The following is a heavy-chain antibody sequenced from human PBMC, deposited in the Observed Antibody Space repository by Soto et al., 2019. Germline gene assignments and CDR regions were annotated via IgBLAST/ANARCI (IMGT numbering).Heavy chain of an antibody. D-gene: IGHD3-10*01. J-gene: IGHJ4*02. Sequence: QVNLVESGGGVVPPGGSLRVSCIASGFTFSSYNMHWVRRAPGEGLEWVAVISFDGANTFYADSVKGRFTISRDISRDTLYLQMSSLRDEDTAMYFCARDGYNRGGFDYWGQGTQVTVSS. CDR2: ISFDGANT. V-gene: IGHV3-30-3*01. CDR1: GFTFSSYN. CDR3: ARDGYNRGGFDY.